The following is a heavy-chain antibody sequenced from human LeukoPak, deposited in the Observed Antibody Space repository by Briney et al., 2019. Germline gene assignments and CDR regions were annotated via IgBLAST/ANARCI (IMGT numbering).Heavy chain of an antibody. D-gene: IGHD3-22*01. Sequence: SETLSLTCTVSGGSISSSSYYWGWIRQPPGKGLEWIGSIYYSGSTYYNPSLKSRVTIAVATSKNQFSLKLSSVTAADTAVYYCARQGWYYYDSSGYYGGHFDYWGQGTLVTVSS. CDR2: IYYSGST. V-gene: IGHV4-39*01. CDR1: GGSISSSSYY. CDR3: ARQGWYYYDSSGYYGGHFDY. J-gene: IGHJ4*02.